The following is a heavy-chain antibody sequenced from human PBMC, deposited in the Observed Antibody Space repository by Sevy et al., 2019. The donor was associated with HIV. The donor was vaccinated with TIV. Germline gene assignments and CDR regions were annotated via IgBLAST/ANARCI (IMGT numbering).Heavy chain of an antibody. V-gene: IGHV3-30-3*01. CDR2: ISYEGSNK. CDR1: GFTFSSYA. J-gene: IGHJ4*02. Sequence: GGSRLSCAASGFTFSSYAMHWVRQAPGKGLEWVAVISYEGSNKYNADSVKGRFTISRDNSKNTLYLQMNSLRAEDTAVYYCASGYSYGYAPFDYWGQGTLVTVSS. CDR3: ASGYSYGYAPFDY. D-gene: IGHD5-18*01.